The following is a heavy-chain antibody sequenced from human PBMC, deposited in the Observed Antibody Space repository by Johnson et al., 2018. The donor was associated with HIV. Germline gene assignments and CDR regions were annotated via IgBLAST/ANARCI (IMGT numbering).Heavy chain of an antibody. CDR1: GLSFSNFG. J-gene: IGHJ3*01. Sequence: QVQLVESGGGVVQPGKSLTLSCVASGLSFSNFGIHWVRQAPGKGPEWVAVISFDGNLKKYADSVKGRFTISRDNSKNTLYLQMNSLRPEDTAVYYCARDGRDLVTRGSFDVWGQGTVVTVSS. D-gene: IGHD3-9*01. CDR2: ISFDGNLK. V-gene: IGHV3-30*03. CDR3: ARDGRDLVTRGSFDV.